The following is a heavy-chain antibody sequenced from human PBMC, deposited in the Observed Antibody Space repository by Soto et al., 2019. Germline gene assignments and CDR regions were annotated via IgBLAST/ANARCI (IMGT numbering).Heavy chain of an antibody. CDR1: GGSINNRNYY. V-gene: IGHV4-39*01. D-gene: IGHD6-6*01. Sequence: QLQLQESGPGLVRPSETLSLTCTVSGGSINNRNYYLTWIRQPPGGGLEWIGSIYYTGSTYFGPSLRGRVTISADTATSPFSLTLVSVPAAYTTSSSGGTAGWGGRVNDS. J-gene: IGHJ5*01. CDR2: IYYTGST. CDR3: GTAGWGGRVNDS.